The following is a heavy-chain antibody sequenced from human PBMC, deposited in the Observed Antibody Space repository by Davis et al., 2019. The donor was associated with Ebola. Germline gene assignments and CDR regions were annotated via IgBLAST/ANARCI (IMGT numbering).Heavy chain of an antibody. V-gene: IGHV4-59*12. CDR2: IYFTGTT. CDR3: ARYRVAMVKGVPYFDY. Sequence: MPSETLSLTCTVSGDSISGNYWSWLRQPPGKGLEWIGYIYFTGTTNYNPSLKSRVTISVDTSKNQVSLHLTSVTAEDTAVYHCARYRVAMVKGVPYFDYWGQGRLVTVAS. D-gene: IGHD3-10*01. CDR1: GDSISGNY. J-gene: IGHJ4*02.